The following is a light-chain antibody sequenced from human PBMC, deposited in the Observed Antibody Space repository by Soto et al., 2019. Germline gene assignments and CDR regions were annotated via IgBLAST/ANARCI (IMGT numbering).Light chain of an antibody. CDR2: GNN. J-gene: IGLJ3*02. V-gene: IGLV1-40*01. CDR1: SSNIGAGYD. Sequence: QSVLTQPPSVSGAPGQRVTISCTGSSSNIGAGYDVHWYKQLPGTAPKLLIFGNNNRPSGAPDRFSGSKFGPSASLAITGLQDDDEADYYCQSYDRSLSGTVLGGGTQLTVL. CDR3: QSYDRSLSGTV.